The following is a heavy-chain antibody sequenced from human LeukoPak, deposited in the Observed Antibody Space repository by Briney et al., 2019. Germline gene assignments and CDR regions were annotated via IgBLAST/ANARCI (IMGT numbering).Heavy chain of an antibody. CDR3: ARDQPYIDV. Sequence: ASETLSLTCTVSGHSISSGYYWGWIRQPPGKGLEWIGSIYHSGTTYYNPSLKSRVTISVDTSKNQFSLKLSSVTAADTAVYYCARDQPYIDVWGKGTTVTVSS. CDR2: IYHSGTT. V-gene: IGHV4-38-2*02. J-gene: IGHJ6*03. CDR1: GHSISSGYY.